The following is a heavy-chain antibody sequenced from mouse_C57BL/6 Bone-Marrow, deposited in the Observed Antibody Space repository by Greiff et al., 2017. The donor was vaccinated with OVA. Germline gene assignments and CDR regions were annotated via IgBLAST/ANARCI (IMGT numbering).Heavy chain of an antibody. Sequence: VQLKESGPELVKPGASVKMSCKASGYTFTDYNMHWVKQSHGKSLEWIGYINPNNGGTSYNQKFKGKATLTVNKSSSTAYMELRSLTSEDSAVYYCARGGCNFLWYFDVWGTGTTVTVSS. CDR2: INPNNGGT. V-gene: IGHV1-22*01. CDR3: ARGGCNFLWYFDV. D-gene: IGHD2-1*01. CDR1: GYTFTDYN. J-gene: IGHJ1*03.